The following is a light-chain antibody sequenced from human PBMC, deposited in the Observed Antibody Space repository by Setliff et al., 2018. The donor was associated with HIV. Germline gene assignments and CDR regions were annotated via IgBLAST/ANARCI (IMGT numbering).Light chain of an antibody. CDR3: STWDDNLNAKV. J-gene: IGLJ1*01. Sequence: QSALTQPPSASGTPGQRVTISCSGSASNIGANTVTWYQQFPGTAPQLLIYINDHRPSGVPHRFSASKSGTTACLAISGLQSEDEADYYCSTWDDNLNAKVFGSGTKVTVL. CDR2: IND. CDR1: ASNIGANT. V-gene: IGLV1-44*01.